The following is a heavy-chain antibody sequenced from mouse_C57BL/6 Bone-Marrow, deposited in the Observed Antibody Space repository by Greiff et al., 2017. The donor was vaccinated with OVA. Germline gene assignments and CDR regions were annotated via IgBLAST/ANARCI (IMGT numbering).Heavy chain of an antibody. CDR2: ISYDGSN. J-gene: IGHJ2*01. Sequence: DVKLQESGPGLVKPSQSLSLTCSVTGYSITSGYYWNWIRQFPGNKLEWMGYISYDGSNNYNPSLKNRISITRDTSKNQFFLKLNSVTTEDTATYYCAREGYDDDGDYYFDYWGQGTTLTVSS. D-gene: IGHD2-4*01. CDR3: AREGYDDDGDYYFDY. V-gene: IGHV3-6*01. CDR1: GYSITSGYY.